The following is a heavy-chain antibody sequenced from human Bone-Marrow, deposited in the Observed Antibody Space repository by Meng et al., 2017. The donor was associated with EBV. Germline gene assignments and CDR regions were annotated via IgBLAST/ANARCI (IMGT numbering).Heavy chain of an antibody. CDR3: ARATSGWVEIYY. D-gene: IGHD6-19*01. Sequence: QGQLAASGPGLVKPSCTLSLTRRVSGGSGSSGSYYWSWIRQPPGKGLEWIGYIYYSGSNNYNPSLKSRVTISVDTSKNQFSLKLSSVAAADTAVYYCARATSGWVEIYYWGQGTLVTVSS. V-gene: IGHV4-61*01. J-gene: IGHJ4*02. CDR1: GGSGSSGSYY. CDR2: IYYSGSN.